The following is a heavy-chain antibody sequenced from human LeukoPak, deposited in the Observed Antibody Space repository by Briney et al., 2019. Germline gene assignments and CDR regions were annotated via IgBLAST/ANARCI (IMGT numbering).Heavy chain of an antibody. D-gene: IGHD6-6*01. J-gene: IGHJ4*02. Sequence: SETLSLTCAVYGGSFSGYYWSWIRQPPGKGLEWIGEINHSGSTNYSPSLKSRVTISVDTSKNQFSLKLRSVTAADTAVYYCARGLDGSSSGYWGQGTLVTVSS. V-gene: IGHV4-34*01. CDR3: ARGLDGSSSGY. CDR1: GGSFSGYY. CDR2: INHSGST.